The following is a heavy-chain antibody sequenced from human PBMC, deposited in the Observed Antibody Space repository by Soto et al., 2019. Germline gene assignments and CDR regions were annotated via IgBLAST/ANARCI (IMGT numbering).Heavy chain of an antibody. J-gene: IGHJ4*02. Sequence: GGSLRLSCAASGFTFSSYGMHWVRQAPGKGLEWVAVISYDGSNKYYADSVKGRFTISRDNSKNTLCLQMNSLRAEDTAVYYCAKDRWYSLTYYFDYWGQGTLVTVSS. CDR3: AKDRWYSLTYYFDY. CDR2: ISYDGSNK. V-gene: IGHV3-30*18. D-gene: IGHD6-13*01. CDR1: GFTFSSYG.